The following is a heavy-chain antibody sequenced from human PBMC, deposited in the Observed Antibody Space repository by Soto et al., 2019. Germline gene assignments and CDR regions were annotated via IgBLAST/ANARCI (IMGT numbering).Heavy chain of an antibody. J-gene: IGHJ6*02. Sequence: GASVKVSCKASGGTFSSHAISWVRQAPGRGLEWMGGIIPIFGTTNYAQNFRARVTITADESTSTAYMELSSLTSEDTAVYYCGSVGYCSSTNCLFYYHHYGMDVWGQGTTVTVSS. CDR1: GGTFSSHA. CDR2: IIPIFGTT. D-gene: IGHD2-2*03. V-gene: IGHV1-69*13. CDR3: GSVGYCSSTNCLFYYHHYGMDV.